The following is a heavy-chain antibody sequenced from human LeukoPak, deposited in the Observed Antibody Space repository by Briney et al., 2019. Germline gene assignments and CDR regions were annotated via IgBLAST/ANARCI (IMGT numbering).Heavy chain of an antibody. J-gene: IGHJ3*02. CDR3: AREYCSSTSCYAPPDAFDI. CDR2: IYYSGST. CDR1: GGSISSSSYY. D-gene: IGHD2-2*01. V-gene: IGHV4-39*07. Sequence: SETLSLTCTVSGGSISSSSYYWGWIRQPPGKGLEWIGSIYYSGSTYYNPSLKSRVTISVDTSKNQFSLKLSSVTAADTAVYYCAREYCSSTSCYAPPDAFDIWGQGTMVTVSS.